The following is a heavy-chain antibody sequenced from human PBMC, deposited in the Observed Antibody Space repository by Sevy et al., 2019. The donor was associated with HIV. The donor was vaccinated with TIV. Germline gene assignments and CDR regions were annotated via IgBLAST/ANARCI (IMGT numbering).Heavy chain of an antibody. CDR3: AKGGGGYYYDSSGLFDY. V-gene: IGHV3-23*01. CDR2: ISGSGYLT. CDR1: GFTFSSYA. Sequence: GGSLRLSCAASGFTFSSYAMSWVRQAPGKGLEWVSAISGSGYLTYYTDSVKGRFTISRDNSKNTLYLQMNSLRAKDTAVYYGAKGGGGYYYDSSGLFDYWGQGTLVTVSS. D-gene: IGHD3-22*01. J-gene: IGHJ4*02.